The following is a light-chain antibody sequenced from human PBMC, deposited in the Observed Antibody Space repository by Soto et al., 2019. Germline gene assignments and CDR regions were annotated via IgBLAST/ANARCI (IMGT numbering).Light chain of an antibody. V-gene: IGKV1-5*03. CDR3: QEYDLEPPQV. CDR1: QSVSRW. J-gene: IGKJ1*01. CDR2: KAS. Sequence: TQCRATGPACVGDRVTITLRASQSVSRWLAWYKQKPGEAPKLLIYKASNLESGVSSRFSVSGSGTEFTFTIISLQPDGSATDFCQEYDLEPPQVLGQGTKVDIK.